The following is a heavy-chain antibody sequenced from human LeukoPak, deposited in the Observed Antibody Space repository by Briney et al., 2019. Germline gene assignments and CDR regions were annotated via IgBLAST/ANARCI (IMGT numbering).Heavy chain of an antibody. CDR3: TLSARETMAPYYYYGMDV. CDR2: IRSKAYGGTT. J-gene: IGHJ6*02. V-gene: IGHV3-49*04. Sequence: GGSLRLSRTASGFTFGDYAMSWVRQAPGKGLEWVGFIRSKAYGGTTEYAASVKGRFTISRDDSKSIAYLQMNSLKTEDTAVYYCTLSARETMAPYYYYGMDVWGQGTTVTVSS. CDR1: GFTFGDYA. D-gene: IGHD5-24*01.